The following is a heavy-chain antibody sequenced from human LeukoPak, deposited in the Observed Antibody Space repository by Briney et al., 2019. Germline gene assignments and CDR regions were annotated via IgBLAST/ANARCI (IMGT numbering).Heavy chain of an antibody. J-gene: IGHJ4*02. CDR2: IYPGDSDA. V-gene: IGHV5-51*01. CDR3: ARVEMATIRGVDY. D-gene: IGHD5-24*01. CDR1: GYRFTSYW. Sequence: GESLKISCKGSGYRFTSYWIAWVRQMPGKGLEWMGIIYPGDSDARYSPSFQGQVTISADKSISTAYLQWSSLKASDTAMYYCARVEMATIRGVDYWGQGTLVTVS.